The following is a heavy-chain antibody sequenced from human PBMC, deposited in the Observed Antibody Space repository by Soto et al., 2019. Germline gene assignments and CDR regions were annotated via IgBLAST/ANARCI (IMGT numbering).Heavy chain of an antibody. V-gene: IGHV1-24*01. CDR3: ATLLRGYSYVDYYYYYYMDV. CDR1: GYTLTELS. CDR2: FDPEDGET. J-gene: IGHJ6*03. Sequence: ASVKVSCKVSGYTLTELSMHWVRQDPGKGLELMGGFDPEDGETIYAQKFQGRVTMNEDTSTDTDYMELSSLRSEDTAVYYCATLLRGYSYVDYYYYYYMDVWGKGTTVTVSS. D-gene: IGHD5-18*01.